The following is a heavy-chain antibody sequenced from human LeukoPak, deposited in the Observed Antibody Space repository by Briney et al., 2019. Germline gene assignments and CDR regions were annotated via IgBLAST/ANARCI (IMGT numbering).Heavy chain of an antibody. Sequence: GASVKVSCKASGYTFTSYGISWVRQAPGQGLEWMGSISAYNGNTNYAQKLQGRVTMTTDTSTSTAYMELRSLRSDDTAVYYCARDCLDDSSGYYCAWGQGTLVTVSS. V-gene: IGHV1-18*01. D-gene: IGHD3-22*01. J-gene: IGHJ5*02. CDR2: ISAYNGNT. CDR1: GYTFTSYG. CDR3: ARDCLDDSSGYYCA.